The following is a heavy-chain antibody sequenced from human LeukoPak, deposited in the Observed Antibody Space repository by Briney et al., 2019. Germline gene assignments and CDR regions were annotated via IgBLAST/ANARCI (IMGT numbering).Heavy chain of an antibody. V-gene: IGHV1-18*04. CDR3: ARDSVTPASRTRFDY. J-gene: IGHJ4*02. CDR1: GYTFTNYG. D-gene: IGHD2-2*01. CDR2: ISAYNGNT. Sequence: ASVKVSCKASGYTFTNYGISWVRQAPGQGLEWMGWISAYNGNTNYAQKLQGRVTMTTDTSTSTAYMELRSLRSDDTAVYYCARDSVTPASRTRFDYWGQGTLVTVSS.